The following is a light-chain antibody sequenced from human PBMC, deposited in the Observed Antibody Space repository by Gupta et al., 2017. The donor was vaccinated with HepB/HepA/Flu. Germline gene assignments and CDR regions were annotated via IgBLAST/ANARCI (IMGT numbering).Light chain of an antibody. CDR1: QSVSSY. CDR3: HQRSNWPRT. J-gene: IGKJ1*01. Sequence: EIVLTQSPATLSLSPGERATLSCRASQSVSSYLAWYQQKPGQAPRLLIYDASNRASDIPARFSGSGSGTDFTLTISSLEPGDFAVYYCHQRSNWPRTFGQWTKVEIK. CDR2: DAS. V-gene: IGKV3-11*01.